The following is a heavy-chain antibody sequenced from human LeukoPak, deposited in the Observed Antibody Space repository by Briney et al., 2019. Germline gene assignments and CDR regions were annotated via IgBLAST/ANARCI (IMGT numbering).Heavy chain of an antibody. J-gene: IGHJ4*02. D-gene: IGHD3-3*01. CDR3: ARVRFGVVIGLDY. CDR2: IPTSSYI. CDR1: GFTFSSYT. V-gene: IGHV3-21*01. Sequence: GGSMRLSCVASGFTFSSYTMNWVRQAPGKGLEWVSSIPTSSYIYYAASVTGRFTISRDNAKNSLYLQMNSLRAEDTAVYYCARVRFGVVIGLDYWGERTLVTVSS.